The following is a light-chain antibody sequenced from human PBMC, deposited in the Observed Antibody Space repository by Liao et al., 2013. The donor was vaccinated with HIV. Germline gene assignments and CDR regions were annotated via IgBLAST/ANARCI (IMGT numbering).Light chain of an antibody. CDR1: ALSKQY. V-gene: IGLV3-25*02. CDR3: QVWDSSSDFWV. J-gene: IGLJ3*02. CDR2: KDT. Sequence: SYELTQPPSVSVSPGQTARITCSGDALSKQYVHWYQQKPGQAPVVVIYKDTERPSGIPERFSGSNSGNTATLTISRVEAGDEADYYCQVWDSSSDFWVFGGGTKLTVL.